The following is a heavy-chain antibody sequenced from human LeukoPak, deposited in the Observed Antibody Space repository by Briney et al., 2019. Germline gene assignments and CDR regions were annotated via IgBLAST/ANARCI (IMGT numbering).Heavy chain of an antibody. Sequence: GASVKVSCKASGYTFTDYYMHGVRQAPGQGLDWMGWINPNSGGTNYAQQVRGRVTITRDTSISTAYMELSRLRSDDTAVCYCARPPQLIAAAGTYNWFDPWGQGTLVTVSS. CDR1: GYTFTDYY. V-gene: IGHV1-2*02. D-gene: IGHD6-13*01. CDR3: ARPPQLIAAAGTYNWFDP. J-gene: IGHJ5*02. CDR2: INPNSGGT.